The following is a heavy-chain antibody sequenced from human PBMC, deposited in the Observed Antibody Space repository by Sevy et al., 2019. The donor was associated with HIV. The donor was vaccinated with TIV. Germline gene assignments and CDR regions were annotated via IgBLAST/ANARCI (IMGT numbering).Heavy chain of an antibody. Sequence: GGSLRLSCAASGFTFSSYAMHWVRQAPGKGLEWVAVISYDGSNKYCGDSVKGRFTISRDNSKNTLYLQMNSLRAEDTAVYYCARSPGYYDFLSCYYTDYYYGMDVWGQGTTVTVSS. D-gene: IGHD3-3*01. V-gene: IGHV3-30-3*01. CDR3: ARSPGYYDFLSCYYTDYYYGMDV. CDR1: GFTFSSYA. J-gene: IGHJ6*02. CDR2: ISYDGSNK.